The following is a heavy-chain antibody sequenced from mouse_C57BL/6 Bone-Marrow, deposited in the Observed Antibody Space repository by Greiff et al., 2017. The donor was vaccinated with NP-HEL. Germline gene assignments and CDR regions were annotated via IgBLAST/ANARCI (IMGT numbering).Heavy chain of an antibody. D-gene: IGHD2-3*01. CDR3: ARDGPTGGGFAY. J-gene: IGHJ3*01. CDR1: GYTFTSYT. V-gene: IGHV1-4*01. Sequence: VQLQQSGAELARPGASVKMSCKASGYTFTSYTMHWVKQRPGQGLEWIGYINPSSGYTKYNQKFKDKATLTADKSSSTAYMQLSSLTSEDSAVYYCARDGPTGGGFAYWGQGTLVTVSA. CDR2: INPSSGYT.